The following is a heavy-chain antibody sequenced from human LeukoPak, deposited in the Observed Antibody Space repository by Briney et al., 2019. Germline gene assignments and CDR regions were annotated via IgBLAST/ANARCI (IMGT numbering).Heavy chain of an antibody. CDR3: ARGLLTTVTPVGY. V-gene: IGHV1-18*01. CDR2: ISTYNGNT. J-gene: IGHJ4*02. CDR1: GYTFPNFD. D-gene: IGHD4-17*01. Sequence: ASVKVSCKTSGYTFPNFDIGWVRQAPGQGLEWMGWISTYNGNTKYAQNLQGRVTMTTEKSTSTAYMDLRSLRSDDTAVYYCARGLLTTVTPVGYWGQGTLVTVSS.